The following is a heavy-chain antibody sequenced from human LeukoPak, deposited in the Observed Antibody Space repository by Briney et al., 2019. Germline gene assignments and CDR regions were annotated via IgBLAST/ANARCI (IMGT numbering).Heavy chain of an antibody. CDR1: GGSISSGSCY. Sequence: SQTLSLTCTVSGGSISSGSCYWSWIRQPAGKGLEWIGRVFTSGSTNYNPSLGGRVTISMDTSQNQFSLKLSSVTAADTAVYYCARVEDGSGSYYKFQVRYFDYWGQGTLVTVSS. CDR3: ARVEDGSGSYYKFQVRYFDY. CDR2: VFTSGST. V-gene: IGHV4-61*02. D-gene: IGHD3-10*01. J-gene: IGHJ4*02.